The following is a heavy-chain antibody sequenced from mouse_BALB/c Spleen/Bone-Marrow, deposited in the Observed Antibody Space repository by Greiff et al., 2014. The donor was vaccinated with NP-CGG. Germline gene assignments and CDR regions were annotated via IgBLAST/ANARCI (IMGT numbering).Heavy chain of an antibody. CDR2: ISTYSGNT. CDR1: GCTFTDYA. J-gene: IGHJ4*01. CDR3: ARSNYGSSYAMDY. D-gene: IGHD1-1*01. V-gene: IGHV1-67*01. Sequence: LVESGPELVRPGVSVKISCKGSGCTFTDYAMHWVKQSHAKSLEWIGVISTYSGNTNYNQKFKGKATMTVDKSSSTAYMELARLTSEDSAIYYCARSNYGSSYAMDYWGQGTSVTVSS.